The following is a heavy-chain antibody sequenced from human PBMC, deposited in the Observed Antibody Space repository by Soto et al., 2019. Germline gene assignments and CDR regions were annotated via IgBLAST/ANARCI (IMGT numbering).Heavy chain of an antibody. V-gene: IGHV4-59*08. CDR3: ASHEKANNWFDP. CDR1: GGSISSYY. J-gene: IGHJ5*02. Sequence: QVQLQESGPGLVKPSETLSLTCTVSGGSISSYYWSWIRQPPGKGLEWIGYIYYSGSTNYNPSLKSRVTISVDTSKNQFSLKLSSVTAADTAVYYCASHEKANNWFDPWGQGTLVTVSS. CDR2: IYYSGST.